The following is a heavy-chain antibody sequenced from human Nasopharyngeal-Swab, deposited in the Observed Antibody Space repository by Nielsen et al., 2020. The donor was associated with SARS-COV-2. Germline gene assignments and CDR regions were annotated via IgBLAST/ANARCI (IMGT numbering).Heavy chain of an antibody. J-gene: IGHJ4*02. V-gene: IGHV3-64D*06. CDR3: ASWASGRSDF. D-gene: IGHD2-15*01. Sequence: GGPLRLSCSASGFTFNAYAMHWVRQAPGKGLEYVSAINWNGDVTYYVDSVKGRFTSSRDNSKNTVFLQMNSLRSEDTAVYYCASWASGRSDFWGQGTLVTVSS. CDR2: INWNGDVT. CDR1: GFTFNAYA.